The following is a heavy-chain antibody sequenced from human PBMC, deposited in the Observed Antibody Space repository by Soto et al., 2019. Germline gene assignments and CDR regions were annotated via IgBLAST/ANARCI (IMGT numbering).Heavy chain of an antibody. CDR2: INPNSGGT. J-gene: IGHJ4*02. CDR1: GYTFTGYY. CDR3: ARLYCSSTSCWY. Sequence: AAVKVSCKASGYTFTGYYMHWVRQAPGQGLEWMGWINPNSGGTNYAQKFQGRVTMTRDTSISTAYMELSRPRSDDTAVYYCARLYCSSTSCWYWGQGTLVTVSS. V-gene: IGHV1-2*02. D-gene: IGHD2-2*01.